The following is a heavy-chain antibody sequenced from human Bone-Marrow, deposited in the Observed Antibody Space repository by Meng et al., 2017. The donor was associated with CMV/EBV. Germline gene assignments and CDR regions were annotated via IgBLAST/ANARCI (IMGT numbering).Heavy chain of an antibody. D-gene: IGHD3-3*01. CDR2: ISAYNGNT. CDR1: GYTFTSYG. CDR3: ARGEGRITIFGVVIKGPLDY. Sequence: ASVKVSCKASGYTFTSYGISWVRQAPGQGLEWMGWISAYNGNTNYAQKFQGRVTMTTDTSKSTAYMELRSLRSDDTAVYYCARGEGRITIFGVVIKGPLDYWGQGTLVTVSS. J-gene: IGHJ4*02. V-gene: IGHV1-18*01.